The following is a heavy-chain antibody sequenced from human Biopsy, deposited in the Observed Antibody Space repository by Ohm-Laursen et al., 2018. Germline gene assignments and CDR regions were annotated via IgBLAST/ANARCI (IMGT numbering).Heavy chain of an antibody. Sequence: GTLSLTCTVSGGSISNYYWSWIRQPAGKGLEWIGRIYSSGSTNYNPSLKSRVTMSVDTSKNQFSLILSSMTAADTAMYYCAREPRIAAVAYFDPWGQGTLVTVSS. J-gene: IGHJ5*02. D-gene: IGHD6-13*01. CDR3: AREPRIAAVAYFDP. V-gene: IGHV4-4*07. CDR1: GGSISNYY. CDR2: IYSSGST.